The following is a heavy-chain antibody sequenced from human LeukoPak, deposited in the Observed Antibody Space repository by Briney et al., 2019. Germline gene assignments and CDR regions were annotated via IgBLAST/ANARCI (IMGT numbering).Heavy chain of an antibody. CDR3: ARDSGGFDP. D-gene: IGHD3-10*01. CDR1: GFTFSSYS. J-gene: IGHJ5*02. Sequence: PGGSLRLSCAASGFTFSSYSMNWVRQAPGKGLEWVSFIRSSSTYISYADSVKGRFTISRDNANNSLYLQMNSLRAEDTAVYYCARDSGGFDPWGQGTLVTASS. CDR2: IRSSSTYI. V-gene: IGHV3-21*01.